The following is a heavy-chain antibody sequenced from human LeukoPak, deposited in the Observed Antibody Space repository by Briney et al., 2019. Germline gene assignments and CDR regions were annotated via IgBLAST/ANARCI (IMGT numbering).Heavy chain of an antibody. D-gene: IGHD6-6*01. CDR3: ASRPANNIAAEYYFDY. CDR1: GGTFSSYA. V-gene: IGHV1-69*13. Sequence: GASVKVSCKASGGTFSSYAISWVRQAPGQGLEWMGGIIPIFGTANYAQKFQGRVTITADESTSTAYMELSSLRSEDTAVYYCASRPANNIAAEYYFDYWGQGTLVTVSS. CDR2: IIPIFGTA. J-gene: IGHJ4*02.